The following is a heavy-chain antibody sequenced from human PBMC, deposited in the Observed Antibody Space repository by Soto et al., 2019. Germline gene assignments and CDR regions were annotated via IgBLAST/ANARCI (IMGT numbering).Heavy chain of an antibody. Sequence: AGSLRLSCAASGFTFGTTDMSWVRQAPGEGLEWVSTIDGSGGITYYADSVKGRFTISRDNSRNTVYLQMNSLRGDDTALYYCVKNSGWFNTWGQGALVTVSS. V-gene: IGHV3-23*01. D-gene: IGHD3-10*01. J-gene: IGHJ5*02. CDR3: VKNSGWFNT. CDR2: IDGSGGIT. CDR1: GFTFGTTD.